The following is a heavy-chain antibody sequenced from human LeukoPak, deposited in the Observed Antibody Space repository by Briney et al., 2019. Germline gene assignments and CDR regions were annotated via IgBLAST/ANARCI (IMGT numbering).Heavy chain of an antibody. CDR3: ARVGPPVLVVYAYWFDP. CDR2: INHSGST. J-gene: IGHJ5*02. V-gene: IGHV4-34*01. CDR1: GGSFSGYY. D-gene: IGHD2-8*02. Sequence: PSETLSLTCAVYGGSFSGYYWSWIRQPPGKGLEWIGEINHSGSTNYNPSLKSRVTISVDTSKNQFSLNLSSVTAEDTAVYYCARVGPPVLVVYAYWFDPWGQGTLVTVSS.